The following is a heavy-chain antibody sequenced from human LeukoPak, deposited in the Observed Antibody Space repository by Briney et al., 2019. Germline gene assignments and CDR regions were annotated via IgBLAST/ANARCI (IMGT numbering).Heavy chain of an antibody. Sequence: SGTLSLTCAVSGDSISSDKWWSWVRPPPGKGLEYIGEFHQSVSTNYNPSLKSRLTISVDKSKNQFSLKLSSVTAADTAVYYCACHSGWSGPSEWGQGTLVTVSS. CDR2: FHQSVST. V-gene: IGHV4-4*02. D-gene: IGHD6-19*01. J-gene: IGHJ4*02. CDR3: ACHSGWSGPSE. CDR1: GDSISSDKW.